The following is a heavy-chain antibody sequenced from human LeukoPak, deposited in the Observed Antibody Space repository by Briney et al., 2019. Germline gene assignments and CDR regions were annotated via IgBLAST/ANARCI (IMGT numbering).Heavy chain of an antibody. CDR3: AREGGGGYCSSTSCHPPFDY. J-gene: IGHJ4*02. CDR2: ISGSGGST. V-gene: IGHV3-23*01. D-gene: IGHD2-2*01. CDR1: GFTFSSYA. Sequence: GGSLRLSCAASGFTFSSYAMSWVRQAPGKGLEWVSAISGSGGSTYYADSVKGRFTISRDNAKNSLYLQMKILRAEATAVYYCAREGGGGYCSSTSCHPPFDYWGQGTLVTVSS.